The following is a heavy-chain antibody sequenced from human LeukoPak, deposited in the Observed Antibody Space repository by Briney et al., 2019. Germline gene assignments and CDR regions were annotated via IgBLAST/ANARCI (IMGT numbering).Heavy chain of an antibody. CDR3: ARHPFSSPFDL. CDR2: VYFTGNT. J-gene: IGHJ5*02. D-gene: IGHD2/OR15-2a*01. Sequence: PSETLSLTCTVSGTSISGDYWSWIRQPPGKGLEWIGDVYFTGNTNYNPSLKSRVTISMDTSKNQISLTVTSVTAADTAVYYCARHPFSSPFDLWGQGTLVAVSS. V-gene: IGHV4-59*08. CDR1: GTSISGDY.